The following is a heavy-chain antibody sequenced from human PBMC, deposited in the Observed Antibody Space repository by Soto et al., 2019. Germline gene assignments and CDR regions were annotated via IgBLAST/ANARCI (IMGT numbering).Heavy chain of an antibody. V-gene: IGHV5-10-1*01. CDR1: GYSFTSYW. D-gene: IGHD3-3*01. CDR3: ARHLPYDFWSGYYTVYYYYYGMDV. Sequence: GESLKISCKGPGYSFTSYWISWVRQMPGKGLEWMGRIDPSDSYTNYSPSFQGHVTISADKSISTAYLQWSSLKASDTAMYYCARHLPYDFWSGYYTVYYYYYGMDVWGQGTTVTVS. CDR2: IDPSDSYT. J-gene: IGHJ6*02.